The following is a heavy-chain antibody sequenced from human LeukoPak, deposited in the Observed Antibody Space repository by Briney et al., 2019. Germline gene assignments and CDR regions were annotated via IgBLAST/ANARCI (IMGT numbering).Heavy chain of an antibody. CDR3: AKDLGFVAVAGRVRYYFDY. CDR2: ISGSGGST. V-gene: IGHV3-23*01. J-gene: IGHJ4*02. Sequence: ASVKVSCKSSGYTFTSYAMSWVRQAPGKGLEWVSAISGSGGSTYYADSVKGRFTISRDNSKNTLYLQMNSLRAEDTAVYYCAKDLGFVAVAGRVRYYFDYWGQGTLVTVSS. CDR1: GYTFTSYA. D-gene: IGHD6-19*01.